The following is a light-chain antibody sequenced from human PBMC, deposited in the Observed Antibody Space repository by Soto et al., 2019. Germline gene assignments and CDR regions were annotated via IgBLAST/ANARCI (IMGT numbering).Light chain of an antibody. J-gene: IGKJ2*01. Sequence: DIVMIQSPLSLPVTPGEPASISCRSSQSLLYSNGYNYLDWYLQKPGQSPQLLIYLGSNRASGVPDRFSGSGSCTDFTLKISRVEAEDVGVYYCMQALQTPPYTFGQGTKLEIK. V-gene: IGKV2-28*01. CDR2: LGS. CDR1: QSLLYSNGYNY. CDR3: MQALQTPPYT.